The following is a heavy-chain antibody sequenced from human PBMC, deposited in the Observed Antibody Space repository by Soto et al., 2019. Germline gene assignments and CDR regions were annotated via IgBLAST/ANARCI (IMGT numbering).Heavy chain of an antibody. D-gene: IGHD2-2*01. CDR2: IYHSGST. V-gene: IGHV4-4*02. Sequence: QVQLQESGPGLVKPSGTLSLTCAVSGGSISSSNWWSWVRQPPGKGLKWIGEIYHSGSTNYNPSLKSRVTISVDKSKNQFSLKLSSVTAADTAVYYCARGSYCSSTSCPYYYYYGMDVWGQGTTVTVSS. J-gene: IGHJ6*02. CDR3: ARGSYCSSTSCPYYYYYGMDV. CDR1: GGSISSSNW.